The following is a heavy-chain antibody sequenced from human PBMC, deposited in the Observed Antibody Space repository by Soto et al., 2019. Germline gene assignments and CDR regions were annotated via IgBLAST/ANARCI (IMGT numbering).Heavy chain of an antibody. CDR1: GFTFSFYA. CDR3: ARGDRGGSGSPASYYYSGLDV. Sequence: DVQLLESGGHLVQPGGSLGISCAASGFTFSFYAMSWVRQASGKGLEWVSSVSAGGDMTYYSDSVKGRFTISRDNSNNALFLQMNSLRIEDTALYYCARGDRGGSGSPASYYYSGLDVWGQGTTVTVS. J-gene: IGHJ6*02. V-gene: IGHV3-23*01. D-gene: IGHD3-10*01. CDR2: VSAGGDMT.